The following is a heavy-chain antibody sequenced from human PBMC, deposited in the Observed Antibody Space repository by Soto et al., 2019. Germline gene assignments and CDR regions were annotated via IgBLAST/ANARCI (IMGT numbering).Heavy chain of an antibody. CDR1: GFTFRNYD. V-gene: IGHV3-30*18. D-gene: IGHD6-13*01. Sequence: GGSLRLSCAASGFTFRNYDMHWVRQAPGKGLEWMGVISFDGIKKYYADSVKGRFTISRDSSKNKLYLQMNSLRPEDTAVYYCAKPIVAAGYYGMDVWGQGTTVTVSS. CDR3: AKPIVAAGYYGMDV. CDR2: ISFDGIKK. J-gene: IGHJ6*02.